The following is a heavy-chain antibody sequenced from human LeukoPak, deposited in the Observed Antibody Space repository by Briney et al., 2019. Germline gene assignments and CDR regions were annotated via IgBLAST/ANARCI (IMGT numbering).Heavy chain of an antibody. D-gene: IGHD6-6*01. CDR3: ARLRGRVATRSLREAFDS. J-gene: IGHJ4*02. Sequence: GESLKISCRGSGYSYTGYWIGWARQMPGKGLEWMGIIYPSDSDTKYSPSFQGQVTISADKSINTAYLQWSSLKVSDTAMYFCARLRGRVATRSLREAFDSWGQGTLVTVSS. V-gene: IGHV5-51*01. CDR1: GYSYTGYW. CDR2: IYPSDSDT.